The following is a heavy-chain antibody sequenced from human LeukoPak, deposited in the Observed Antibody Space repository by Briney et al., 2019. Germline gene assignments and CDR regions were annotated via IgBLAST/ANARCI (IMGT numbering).Heavy chain of an antibody. CDR3: AREGPESAAGTTYYYYYYMDV. J-gene: IGHJ6*03. D-gene: IGHD6-13*01. CDR1: GDSVSSNSAA. CDR2: TYYRSKWYN. Sequence: SQTLSLTCAISGDSVSSNSAAWNWIRQSPSRGLGWLGRTYYRSKWYNDYAVSVKSRITINPDTSKNQFSLQLNSVTPEDTAVYYCAREGPESAAGTTYYYYYYMDVWGKGTTVTVTS. V-gene: IGHV6-1*01.